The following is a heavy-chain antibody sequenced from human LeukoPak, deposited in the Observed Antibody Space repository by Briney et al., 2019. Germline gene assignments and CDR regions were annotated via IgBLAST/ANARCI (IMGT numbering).Heavy chain of an antibody. J-gene: IGHJ4*02. D-gene: IGHD5-12*01. CDR2: TSSSDAGT. CDR3: ARGPSGYHNT. Sequence: GGSLRLSCAASGFSVSSFGMSWVRQAPGKGLEWVAATSSSDAGTYHADSVRGRFTISRDNSKNTLYLQMNSLRAEDTAVYYCARGPSGYHNTGGQGTLVTVSS. CDR1: GFSVSSFG. V-gene: IGHV3-23*01.